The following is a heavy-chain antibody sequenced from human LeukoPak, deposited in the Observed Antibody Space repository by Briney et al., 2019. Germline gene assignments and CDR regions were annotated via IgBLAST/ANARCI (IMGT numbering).Heavy chain of an antibody. CDR2: ISGSGGTT. D-gene: IGHD1-26*01. CDR3: AKAWGYSGSYPTDY. CDR1: GFTFDTYA. J-gene: IGHJ4*02. Sequence: PGGSLRLSCAASGFTFDTYAMSWVRQAPGKGLEWVSAISGSGGTTYYADSVKGRFTISRDNSKTTLYLQMNSLRAEDTAVYYCAKAWGYSGSYPTDYWGQGTLVTVSS. V-gene: IGHV3-23*01.